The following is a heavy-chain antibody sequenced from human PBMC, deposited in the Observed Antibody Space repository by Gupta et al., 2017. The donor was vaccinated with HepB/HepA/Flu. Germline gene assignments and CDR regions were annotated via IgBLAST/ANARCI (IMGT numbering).Heavy chain of an antibody. D-gene: IGHD1-20*01. J-gene: IGHJ3*02. Sequence: QVQLVQSGAEVKKPGASVKVSCKASGYTFTIYYMHWVRQAPGQGLEWMALINPSGGSRSYEQKFQGRLTVTRDTSTGTVYMELSSLRSEDTATYYCARGHSITGDAGAFDIWGQGTLVTVSS. CDR2: INPSGGSR. V-gene: IGHV1-46*01. CDR1: GYTFTIYY. CDR3: ARGHSITGDAGAFDI.